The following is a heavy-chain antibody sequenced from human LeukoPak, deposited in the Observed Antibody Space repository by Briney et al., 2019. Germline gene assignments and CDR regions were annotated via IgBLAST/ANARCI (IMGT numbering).Heavy chain of an antibody. CDR2: IYHSGST. V-gene: IGHV4-4*02. CDR1: GGSISSSNW. J-gene: IGHJ3*02. D-gene: IGHD3-22*01. CDR3: VGTKQWLSFDI. Sequence: SGTLSLTCAVSGGSISSSNWWSWVRQPPGKGLEWIGEIYHSGSTNYNPSLKSRVTISVDKSKNQFSLKLSSVTVADTAVYYCVGTKQWLSFDIWGQGTMVTVSS.